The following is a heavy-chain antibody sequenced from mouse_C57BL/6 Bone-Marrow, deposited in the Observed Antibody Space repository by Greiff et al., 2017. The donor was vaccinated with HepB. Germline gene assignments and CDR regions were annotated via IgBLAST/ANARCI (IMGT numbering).Heavy chain of an antibody. V-gene: IGHV1-82*01. J-gene: IGHJ3*01. CDR2: IYPGDGDT. CDR1: GYAFSSSW. Sequence: QVQLQQSGPELVKPGASVKISCKASGYAFSSSWMNWVKQRPGKGLEWIGRIYPGDGDTNYNGKFKGKATLTANKSSSTAYMQLSSLTSEDSAVYFCAREEVYCSSSLFAYGGQGTLVTVSA. D-gene: IGHD1-1*01. CDR3: AREEVYCSSSLFAY.